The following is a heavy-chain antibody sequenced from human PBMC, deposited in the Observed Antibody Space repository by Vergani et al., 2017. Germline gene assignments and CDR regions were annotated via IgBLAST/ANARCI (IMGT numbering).Heavy chain of an antibody. Sequence: EQLVESGGGVVQPGRSLRLSCAASGFTFSSYAMSWVRQAPGKGLEWVSAISGSGGSTYYADSVKGRFTISRDNSKNTLYLQMNSLKAEDTAVYYCAKVAAAGTYYYYGMDVWGQGTTVTVSS. V-gene: IGHV3-23*04. CDR1: GFTFSSYA. CDR3: AKVAAAGTYYYYGMDV. D-gene: IGHD6-13*01. J-gene: IGHJ6*02. CDR2: ISGSGGST.